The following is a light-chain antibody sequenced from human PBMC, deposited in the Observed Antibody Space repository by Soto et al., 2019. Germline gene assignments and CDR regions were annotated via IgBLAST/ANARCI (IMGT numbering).Light chain of an antibody. V-gene: IGLV6-57*04. J-gene: IGLJ2*01. CDR3: QSYDSSNPVV. Sequence: NFMLTQPHSVSESPGQTVTISCTRSSGSIASNYVQWYQQRPGSAPTTVIYEDNQSPSGVPDRFSGSIDSSSNSASLTISGLKTEDEADYYCQSYDSSNPVVFGGGTKVTVL. CDR2: EDN. CDR1: SGSIASNY.